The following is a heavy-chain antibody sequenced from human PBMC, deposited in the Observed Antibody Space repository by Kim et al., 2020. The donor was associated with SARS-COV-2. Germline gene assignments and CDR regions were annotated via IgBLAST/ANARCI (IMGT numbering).Heavy chain of an antibody. CDR3: ARGRAGIVVVPAAINYYYGMDV. J-gene: IGHJ6*02. Sequence: ASVKVSCKASGYTFTSYDINWVRQATGQGLEWMGWMNPNSGNTGYAQKFQGRVTMTRNTSISTAYMELSSMRSEDTAVYYCARGRAGIVVVPAAINYYYGMDVWGQGTTVTVSS. CDR1: GYTFTSYD. D-gene: IGHD2-2*02. CDR2: MNPNSGNT. V-gene: IGHV1-8*01.